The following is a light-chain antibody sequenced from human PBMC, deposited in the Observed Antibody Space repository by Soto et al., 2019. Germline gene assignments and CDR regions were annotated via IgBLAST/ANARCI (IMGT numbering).Light chain of an antibody. CDR3: AAWHDGLNGPV. J-gene: IGLJ2*01. CDR1: SSDIGSNT. Sequence: QPVLTQPPSASGTPGQWVTISCSGSSSDIGSNTVNWYQLLPGTAPKLLIYSNIQRPSGVPERFSGSKSGTSASLAISGLQSGDEADYYCAAWHDGLNGPVFGGGTKLTVL. V-gene: IGLV1-44*01. CDR2: SNI.